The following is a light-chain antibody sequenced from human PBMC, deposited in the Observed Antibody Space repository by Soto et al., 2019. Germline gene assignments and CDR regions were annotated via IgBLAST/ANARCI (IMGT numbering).Light chain of an antibody. Sequence: QSVLTQPASVSGSPGQSITISCTGTNSDVGGYNYVSWYQQYPGKAPKVMNYDVSSRSSGVSRRFSGSKSGTTASLTIFGLQAEDEAYYYCSSYTASSTYVFGTGTKLTVL. J-gene: IGLJ1*01. V-gene: IGLV2-14*01. CDR3: SSYTASSTYV. CDR2: DVS. CDR1: NSDVGGYNY.